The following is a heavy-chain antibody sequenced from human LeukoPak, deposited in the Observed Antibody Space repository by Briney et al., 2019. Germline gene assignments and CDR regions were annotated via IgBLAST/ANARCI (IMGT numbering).Heavy chain of an antibody. Sequence: GGSLRLSCAASGFTSSTYGMHWVCQAPGKGLEWVAFIRYDGSNKYYADSVKGRFTISRDNSKNTLYLQMNSLRAEDTALYYCAKDLRVHWGQGTLVTVSS. J-gene: IGHJ4*02. V-gene: IGHV3-30*02. CDR3: AKDLRVH. CDR2: IRYDGSNK. D-gene: IGHD3-10*01. CDR1: GFTSSTYG.